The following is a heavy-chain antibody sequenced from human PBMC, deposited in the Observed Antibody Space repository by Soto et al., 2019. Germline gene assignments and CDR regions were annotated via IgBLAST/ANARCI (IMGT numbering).Heavy chain of an antibody. J-gene: IGHJ5*02. CDR2: IYYSGRT. CDR1: GGSISSYY. D-gene: IGHD2-2*02. V-gene: IGHV4-59*01. CDR3: ARGYCSSTICYIWDNWFDP. Sequence: QVQLQESGPGLVKPSETLSLTCTVSGGSISSYYWSWIRQPPGKGLEWIGYIYYSGRTNYNPTLKSRVTLSVDTSKNHFSLKLSSVTAADTAVYYCARGYCSSTICYIWDNWFDPWGQGTLVTVSS.